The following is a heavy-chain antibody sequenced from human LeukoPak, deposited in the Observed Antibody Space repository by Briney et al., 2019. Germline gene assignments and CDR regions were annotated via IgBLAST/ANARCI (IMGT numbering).Heavy chain of an antibody. J-gene: IGHJ4*02. Sequence: GASVKVSCKASGYTFTGYYMHWVRQAPGQGLEWMGWINPNSGGTNYAQKLQGRVTMTTDTSTSTAYMELRSLRSDDTAVYYCARDHYRQWLVREFDYWGQGTLVTVSS. CDR1: GYTFTGYY. D-gene: IGHD6-19*01. CDR3: ARDHYRQWLVREFDY. CDR2: INPNSGGT. V-gene: IGHV1-2*02.